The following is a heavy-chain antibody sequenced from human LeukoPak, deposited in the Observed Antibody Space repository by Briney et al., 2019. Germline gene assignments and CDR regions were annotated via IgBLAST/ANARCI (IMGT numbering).Heavy chain of an antibody. V-gene: IGHV3-74*01. Sequence: GGSPRLSCAASGFSFSSYWMHWVRQAPGKGLVWVSGINCDGSSTRYADSVKCRFTVSRDNAKNTLNLQMNIRRAEDTAVDYYARDPYEDYYDVPGRLDPWGRGTLVTVSS. CDR2: INCDGSST. CDR1: GFSFSSYW. CDR3: ARDPYEDYYDVPGRLDP. D-gene: IGHD3-22*01. J-gene: IGHJ5*02.